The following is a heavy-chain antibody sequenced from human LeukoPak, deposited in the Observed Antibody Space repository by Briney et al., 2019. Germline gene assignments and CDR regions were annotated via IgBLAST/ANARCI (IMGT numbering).Heavy chain of an antibody. CDR3: ARIAAAGTEWFDP. CDR2: IYYSGST. V-gene: IGHV4-39*01. D-gene: IGHD6-13*01. CDR1: GGSISSSSYY. Sequence: PSETLSLTCTVSGGSISSSSYYWGWIRQPPGKGLEWIGSIYYSGSTYYNPSLKSRVTISVDTSKNQFSLKLSSVTAADTAVYYCARIAAAGTEWFDPWGQGTLVTVSS. J-gene: IGHJ5*02.